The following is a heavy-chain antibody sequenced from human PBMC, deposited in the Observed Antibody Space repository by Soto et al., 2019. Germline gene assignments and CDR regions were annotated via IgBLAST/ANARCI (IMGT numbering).Heavy chain of an antibody. CDR3: ARRGWGTFFDY. Sequence: EVQLLESGGGLVQPGGSLRLSCAASEFTFSNYAMNWVRQAPGKGLEWVSVISGSGDSTYYADSVKGRFTISRDNSKNPLYRQRNRLRAEDTAVYYCARRGWGTFFDYWGQGTLVTVSS. D-gene: IGHD3-16*01. CDR2: ISGSGDST. V-gene: IGHV3-23*01. J-gene: IGHJ4*02. CDR1: EFTFSNYA.